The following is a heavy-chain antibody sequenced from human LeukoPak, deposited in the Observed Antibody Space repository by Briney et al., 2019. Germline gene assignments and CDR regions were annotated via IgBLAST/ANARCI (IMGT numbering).Heavy chain of an antibody. Sequence: GGSLRLSCAASGFTFSTYALSWVPPSPGKGLEWVSAISCCGGSTYYAGSVKGGFTISRDNSKNTLYLQMNSLRAEATAVYYCAKDPRPYYDILTGDYYFDYWGQGTLVTVSS. CDR3: AKDPRPYYDILTGDYYFDY. CDR1: GFTFSTYA. CDR2: ISCCGGST. V-gene: IGHV3-23*01. D-gene: IGHD3-9*01. J-gene: IGHJ4*02.